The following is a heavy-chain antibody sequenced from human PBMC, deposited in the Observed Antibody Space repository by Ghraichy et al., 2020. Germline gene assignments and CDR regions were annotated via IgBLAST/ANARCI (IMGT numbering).Heavy chain of an antibody. V-gene: IGHV3-11*01. D-gene: IGHD6-13*01. CDR2: ISGGGTSV. CDR1: GFTFSDYY. CDR3: ARVGDTAAAGTSDY. Sequence: GGSLRLSCAASGFTFSDYYMSWLRQVPGMGLQWVSYISGGGTSVSYADSVRGRFTVSRDNAKSSLYLQMNSLRTEDAAVYFCARVGDTAAAGTSDYWGLGSLVTVSS. J-gene: IGHJ4*02.